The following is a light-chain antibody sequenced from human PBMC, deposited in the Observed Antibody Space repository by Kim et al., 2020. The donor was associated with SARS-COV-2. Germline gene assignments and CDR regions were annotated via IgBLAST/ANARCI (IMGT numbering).Light chain of an antibody. CDR1: QNISRW. CDR3: QQCSNSVYT. J-gene: IGKJ2*01. V-gene: IGKV1-5*03. CDR2: KAS. Sequence: DIQMTQSPSTLSASVGDRVTIACRASQNISRWLAWYQQKPGIAPKLLIYKASSLEIGVPSRFSGSGSGTEFTLTINSLQPDDFATYYCQQCSNSVYTFGQGTKLEI.